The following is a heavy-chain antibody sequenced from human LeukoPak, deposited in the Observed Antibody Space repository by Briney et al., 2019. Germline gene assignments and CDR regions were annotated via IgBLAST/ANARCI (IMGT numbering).Heavy chain of an antibody. Sequence: GGSLRLSCAASGFTVSSNYMSWVRQAPGKGLEWVSVIYSGGSTYYADSMKGRFTISRDNSKNTLYLQMNSLRAEDTAVYYCASVYSYGWFDYWGQGTLVTVSS. D-gene: IGHD5-18*01. CDR3: ASVYSYGWFDY. J-gene: IGHJ5*01. CDR1: GFTVSSNY. CDR2: IYSGGST. V-gene: IGHV3-53*01.